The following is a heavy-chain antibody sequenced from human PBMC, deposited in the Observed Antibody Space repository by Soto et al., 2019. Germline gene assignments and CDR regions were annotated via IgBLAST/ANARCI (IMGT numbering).Heavy chain of an antibody. CDR1: GGSISSGGYY. J-gene: IGHJ4*02. CDR2: IYYSGST. V-gene: IGHV4-31*03. Sequence: SETLSLTCTVSGGSISSGGYYWSWIRQHPGKGLEWIGYIYYSGSTYYNPSLKSRVTISVDTSKNQFSLELSSVTAADTAVYYCARAVASRIQPLDYWGQGTLVTVS. D-gene: IGHD5-18*01. CDR3: ARAVASRIQPLDY.